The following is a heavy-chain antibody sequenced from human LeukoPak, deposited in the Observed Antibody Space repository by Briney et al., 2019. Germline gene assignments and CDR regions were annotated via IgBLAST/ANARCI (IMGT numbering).Heavy chain of an antibody. D-gene: IGHD1-7*01. CDR1: GYTFTNYA. Sequence: ASVKVSCKASGYTFTNYAMHWVRLAPGQRLQWMGWINLVNGNTKYSQYIEGRVTITRDTSASTVYMELSSLRPDDTAMYYCARSSRELGGYAPWELMPPFDYWGQGTLVTVSS. CDR2: INLVNGNT. CDR3: ARSSRELGGYAPWELMPPFDY. J-gene: IGHJ4*02. V-gene: IGHV1-3*01.